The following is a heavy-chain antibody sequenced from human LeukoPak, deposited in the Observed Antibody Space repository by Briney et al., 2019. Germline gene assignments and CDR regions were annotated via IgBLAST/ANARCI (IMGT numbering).Heavy chain of an antibody. CDR1: GFAFSSDS. D-gene: IGHD4-23*01. Sequence: GGSLRLSCAASGFAFSSDSMNWVRQAPGEGLEWVSSIGSSSSSIYYADSVKGRFTISRDNAKNSLYLQMNSLRAEDTAVYYCARGSGGNFGEAFDIWGQGTMVTVSS. CDR3: ARGSGGNFGEAFDI. CDR2: IGSSSSSI. J-gene: IGHJ3*02. V-gene: IGHV3-21*01.